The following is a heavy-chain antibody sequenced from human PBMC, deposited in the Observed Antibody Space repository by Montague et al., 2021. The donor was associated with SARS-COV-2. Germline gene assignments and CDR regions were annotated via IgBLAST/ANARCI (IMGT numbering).Heavy chain of an antibody. Sequence: SLRLSCAASGFTSSSYVLPWVRQAPGKGLEWVAVIKNNGRNTYFGDSVKGRVTISRDNSKNTLYLQVDSLRNDDTAVYYCAREPKPVGYSYGYTFFDYWGQGTLVTVSS. D-gene: IGHD5-18*01. CDR2: IKNNGRNT. CDR3: AREPKPVGYSYGYTFFDY. CDR1: GFTSSSYV. J-gene: IGHJ4*02. V-gene: IGHV3-30*03.